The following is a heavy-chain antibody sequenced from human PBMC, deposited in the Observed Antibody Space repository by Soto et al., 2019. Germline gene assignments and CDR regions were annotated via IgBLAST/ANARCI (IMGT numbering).Heavy chain of an antibody. D-gene: IGHD5-18*01. Sequence: QVQLQQWGAGLLKPSETLSLTCAVYGGSFSGYYWSWIRQPPGKGLEWIGEVDHSGSPNYNPTLKSRLTISVDTSKNEFSLKLSSVTAADTAVYYCATNTYSYTQRGMDVWGQGTTVTVSS. V-gene: IGHV4-34*02. J-gene: IGHJ6*02. CDR3: ATNTYSYTQRGMDV. CDR1: GGSFSGYY. CDR2: VDHSGSP.